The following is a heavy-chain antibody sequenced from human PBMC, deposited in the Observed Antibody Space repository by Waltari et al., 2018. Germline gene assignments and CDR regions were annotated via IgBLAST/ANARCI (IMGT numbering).Heavy chain of an antibody. V-gene: IGHV4-59*01. CDR1: GGSISSYY. CDR3: ARGRRAGYMDV. J-gene: IGHJ6*03. D-gene: IGHD6-19*01. CDR2: IYSSGST. Sequence: QVQLQESGPGLVKPSETLSLTCTVSGGSISSYYWSWIRQPPGKGLEWIGYIYSSGSTNYNPALNSLVTISVDTSKNQFSLKLSSVTAADTAVYYCARGRRAGYMDVWGKGTTVTISS.